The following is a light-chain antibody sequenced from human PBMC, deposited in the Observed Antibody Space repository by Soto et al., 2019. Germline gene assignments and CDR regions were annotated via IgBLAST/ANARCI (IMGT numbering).Light chain of an antibody. CDR1: SSDGGNYNY. Sequence: QSALTQPPSASGSPGQSVTISCTGTSSDGGNYNYVSWYQQHPGKASKLMIYEVSKRPSGVPDRFSGSKSGNPASLTVSGLQAEDEADYYCSSYAGSKTLFGGGTKVTVL. CDR2: EVS. CDR3: SSYAGSKTL. J-gene: IGLJ3*02. V-gene: IGLV2-8*01.